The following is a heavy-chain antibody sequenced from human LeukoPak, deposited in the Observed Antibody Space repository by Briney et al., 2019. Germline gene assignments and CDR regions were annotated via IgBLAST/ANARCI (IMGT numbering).Heavy chain of an antibody. CDR1: GLTFSSHW. Sequence: GGSLRLSCAASGLTFSSHWMHWVRQAPGKGLVWVSRIDRDGGRINYADSVKGRFTISRDNSKNTLYLQMNSLRAEDTAVYYCARDSPDPTTVVTSPPFDYWGQGTLVTVSS. CDR3: ARDSPDPTTVVTSPPFDY. V-gene: IGHV3-74*01. J-gene: IGHJ4*02. CDR2: IDRDGGRI. D-gene: IGHD4-23*01.